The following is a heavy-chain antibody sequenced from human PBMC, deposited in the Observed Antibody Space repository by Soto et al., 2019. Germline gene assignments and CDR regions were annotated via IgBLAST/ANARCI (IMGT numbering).Heavy chain of an antibody. CDR1: GFTFSSYA. CDR2: ISGSGGST. CDR3: AKRTVGWYFDL. Sequence: EVQLLESGGGLVQPGGSLRLSCAASGFTFSSYAMNWVRQAPGKGLEWVSVISGSGGSTYYADAGKGRFPISRDNSKNTLYLQMNSLRAEDTAVYYCAKRTVGWYFDLWGRGTLVTVSS. V-gene: IGHV3-23*01. D-gene: IGHD4-17*01. J-gene: IGHJ2*01.